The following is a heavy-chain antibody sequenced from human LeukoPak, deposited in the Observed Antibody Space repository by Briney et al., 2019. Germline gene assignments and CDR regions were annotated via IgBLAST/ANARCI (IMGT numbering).Heavy chain of an antibody. D-gene: IGHD3-16*01. Sequence: GESLKISCKGSGYSFTRYWIGWVRQMPGKGLEWMAIIYPGDSDTNYSPSFQGHVTISADKSISTVYLQWSSLKASDTAMYYCARHGGNGEKVDYYFEYWGQGTLVTVSS. V-gene: IGHV5-51*01. J-gene: IGHJ4*02. CDR1: GYSFTRYW. CDR3: ARHGGNGEKVDYYFEY. CDR2: IYPGDSDT.